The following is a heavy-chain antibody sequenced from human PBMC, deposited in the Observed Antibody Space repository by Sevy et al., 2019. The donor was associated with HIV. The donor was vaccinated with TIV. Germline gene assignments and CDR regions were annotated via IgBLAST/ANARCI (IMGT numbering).Heavy chain of an antibody. J-gene: IGHJ6*02. D-gene: IGHD1-7*01. CDR3: AKARSLNSWNSGGYYYYGMDV. CDR2: ISYDGSNK. Sequence: GGSPRLSCAASGFTFSSYGMHWVRQAPGKGLEWVAVISYDGSNKYYADSVKGRFTISRDNSKNTLYLQMNSLRAEDTAVYYCAKARSLNSWNSGGYYYYGMDVWGQGTTVTVSS. V-gene: IGHV3-30*18. CDR1: GFTFSSYG.